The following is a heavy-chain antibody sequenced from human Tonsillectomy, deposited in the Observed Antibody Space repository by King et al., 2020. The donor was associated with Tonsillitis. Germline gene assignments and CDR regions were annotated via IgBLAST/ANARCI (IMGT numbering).Heavy chain of an antibody. CDR2: IKGDGSEE. J-gene: IGHJ3*02. CDR3: ARDHITIFGVIVTTVGTFDI. CDR1: GFTFSRYK. Sequence: VQLVESGGGLVQPGGSLRLSCAASGFTFSRYKMSWVRQAPGKGLEWVADIKGDGSEEYYVDSVKGRFTISRDNAKNSVDLQMNSLRAEDTAVYYCARDHITIFGVIVTTVGTFDIWGQGTMVTVSS. D-gene: IGHD3-3*01. V-gene: IGHV3-7*01.